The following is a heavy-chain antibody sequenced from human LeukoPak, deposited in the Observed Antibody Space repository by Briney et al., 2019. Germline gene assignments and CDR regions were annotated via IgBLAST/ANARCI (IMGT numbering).Heavy chain of an antibody. Sequence: ASVKVSCKASGYTFTSYGISWVRQAPGQGLELMGWISAYNGNTNYAQKLQGRVTMTTDTSTSTAYMELRSLRSDDTAVYYCARHKKNGGNNYYYYYGMDVWGQGTTVTVSS. CDR1: GYTFTSYG. J-gene: IGHJ6*02. V-gene: IGHV1-18*01. CDR2: ISAYNGNT. CDR3: ARHKKNGGNNYYYYYGMDV.